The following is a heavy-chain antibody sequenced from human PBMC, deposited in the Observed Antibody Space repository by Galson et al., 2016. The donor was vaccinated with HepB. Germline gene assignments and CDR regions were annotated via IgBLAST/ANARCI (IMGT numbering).Heavy chain of an antibody. D-gene: IGHD3-16*01. J-gene: IGHJ4*02. CDR3: ARDNVYSFDY. CDR1: GYTFTTYY. CDR2: IDPSGGST. V-gene: IGHV1-46*01. Sequence: SVKVSCKASGYTFTTYYMHWVRQAPGQGLEWMGIIDPSGGSTSYAQKFQGRVTMTRDTSTSTDYMELSSLRSDDTAVYYCARDNVYSFDYWGQGTLVTVSS.